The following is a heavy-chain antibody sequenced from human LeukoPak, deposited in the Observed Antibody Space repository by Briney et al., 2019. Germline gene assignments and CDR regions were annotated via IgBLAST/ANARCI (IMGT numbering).Heavy chain of an antibody. D-gene: IGHD5-12*01. Sequence: PSETLSLTCAVYGGSFSGYYWSWIRQPPGKGLEWIGEINHSGSTNYNPSLKSRVTISVDTSKNQFSLKLSSVTAADTAVYYCARGRGYGSKRYYFDYWGQGTLVTVSS. V-gene: IGHV4-34*01. CDR3: ARGRGYGSKRYYFDY. J-gene: IGHJ4*02. CDR1: GGSFSGYY. CDR2: INHSGST.